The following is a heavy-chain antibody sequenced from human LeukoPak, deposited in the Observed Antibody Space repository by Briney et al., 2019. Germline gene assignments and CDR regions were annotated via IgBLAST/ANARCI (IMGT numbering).Heavy chain of an antibody. Sequence: GGSLRLSCVASGFTFSNYGMHRVRQAPGKGLEWVAVISDDGSNKYYPGSAKGRFTISRDNSKSTLNLQMDSLRIEDTAVYYCAKVGFTGSYMYAFDMWGQGTMVTVSS. CDR1: GFTFSNYG. D-gene: IGHD1-26*01. CDR3: AKVGFTGSYMYAFDM. J-gene: IGHJ3*02. V-gene: IGHV3-30*18. CDR2: ISDDGSNK.